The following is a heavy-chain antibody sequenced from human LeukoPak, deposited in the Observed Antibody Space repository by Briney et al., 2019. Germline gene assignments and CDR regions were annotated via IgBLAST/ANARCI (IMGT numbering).Heavy chain of an antibody. V-gene: IGHV4-39*07. CDR3: ARAYSGNWSGPEYFQH. CDR1: GGSISSSSYY. Sequence: PSETLSLTCTVSGGSISSSSYYWGWIRQPPGKGLEWIGSIYYSGSTYYNPSLKSRVTISVDTSKNQFSLKLNSVTAADTAVYYCARAYSGNWSGPEYFQHWGQGTLVTVSS. CDR2: IYYSGST. D-gene: IGHD6-13*01. J-gene: IGHJ1*01.